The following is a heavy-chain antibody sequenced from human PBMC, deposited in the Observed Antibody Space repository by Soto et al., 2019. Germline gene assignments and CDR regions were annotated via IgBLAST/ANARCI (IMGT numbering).Heavy chain of an antibody. CDR3: AKLAGYCSGTSCYGHYAMDV. CDR2: INYSGST. J-gene: IGHJ6*02. V-gene: IGHV4-39*01. Sequence: SETLCHRYTVSSGIISTRSNHCAGIREHPGKVLEWIGHINYSGSTYYTPAPQSRLTISVDTSNIQFSLKLSSVTAADAAVYYCAKLAGYCSGTSCYGHYAMDVWGQGTTVT. CDR1: SGIISTRSNH. D-gene: IGHD2-2*01.